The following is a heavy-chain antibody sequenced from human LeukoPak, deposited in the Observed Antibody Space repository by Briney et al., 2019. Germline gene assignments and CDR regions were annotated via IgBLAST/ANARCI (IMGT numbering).Heavy chain of an antibody. Sequence: PSETLSLTCAVYGGSFSGYYWSWIRQPPGKGLEWIGEINHSGSTNYNPSLKSRVTISVDTSKNQFSLQLNSVTPEDTAVYYCARDWGGGYAEGDMDVWGKGTTVTVSS. CDR3: ARDWGGGYAEGDMDV. V-gene: IGHV4-34*01. CDR1: GGSFSGYY. D-gene: IGHD5-12*01. J-gene: IGHJ6*03. CDR2: INHSGST.